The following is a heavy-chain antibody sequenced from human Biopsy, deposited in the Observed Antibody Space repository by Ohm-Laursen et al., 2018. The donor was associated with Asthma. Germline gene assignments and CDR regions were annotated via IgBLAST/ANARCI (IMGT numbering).Heavy chain of an antibody. V-gene: IGHV3-74*01. D-gene: IGHD4-17*01. CDR1: VFTFDDYC. Sequence: SLRLSCTASVFTFDDYCMHWVRQAPGKGLAWVSRINSDGSSTSYADSVKGRFTISRDNAKNTLYLQMNSLRDEDTAVYYCARVAYGDLTCFEPWGQGTLVTVSS. CDR2: INSDGSST. CDR3: ARVAYGDLTCFEP. J-gene: IGHJ5*02.